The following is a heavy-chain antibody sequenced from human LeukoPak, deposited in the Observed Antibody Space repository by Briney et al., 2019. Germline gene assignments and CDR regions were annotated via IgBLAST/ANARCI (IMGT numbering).Heavy chain of an antibody. CDR2: IKQDGSET. V-gene: IGHV3-7*01. D-gene: IGHD4-17*01. J-gene: IGHJ3*02. CDR1: GFTFTNYW. CDR3: ARDEDGDYNGLGDAFDI. Sequence: GGSLRLSCAASGFTFTNYWMTWVRQAPGKGLEWVANIKQDGSETYYGDSVKGRFTISRDNAKNSLYLEMNSLRAEDTAVYYCARDEDGDYNGLGDAFDIWGQGTMVTVSS.